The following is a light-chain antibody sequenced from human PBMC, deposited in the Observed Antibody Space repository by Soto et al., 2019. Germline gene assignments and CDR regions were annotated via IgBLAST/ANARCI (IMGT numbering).Light chain of an antibody. CDR2: DAS. CDR1: QGIYNY. Sequence: DIQMTQSPSSLSASVGDRVTITCRASQGIYNYLAWYQQKPGKVPKLLIYDASTLQSGVPSRFSGSGSGTDFTLTISSLQPEDVATYYCQKYNSAPALTFGGGTKVEI. J-gene: IGKJ4*01. CDR3: QKYNSAPALT. V-gene: IGKV1-27*01.